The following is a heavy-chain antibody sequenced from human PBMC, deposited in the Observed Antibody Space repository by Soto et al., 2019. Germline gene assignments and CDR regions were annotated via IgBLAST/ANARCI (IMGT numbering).Heavy chain of an antibody. CDR3: ARHGSY. J-gene: IGHJ4*02. V-gene: IGHV4-39*01. Sequence: PSETLSLTSTVSGVSITTTSYYWGWIRHPPGKGLEWIGSVYFSGTTYYNPSLKSRVTISVDTSKNHFSLRLSSVTAADTAIYYCARHGSYWGQGTLVTVFS. CDR2: VYFSGTT. CDR1: GVSITTTSYY.